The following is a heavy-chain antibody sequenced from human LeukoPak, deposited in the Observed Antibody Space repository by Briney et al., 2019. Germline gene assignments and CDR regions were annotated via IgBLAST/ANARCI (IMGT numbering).Heavy chain of an antibody. D-gene: IGHD3-22*01. CDR3: AGGHSSGYYPIDY. V-gene: IGHV3-48*03. Sequence: GGSLRLSCAASGFTFSSYEMNWVRQAPGKGLEWVSYISSSGSTVYYAESAKGRFTISRDNAKNSLYLQMNSLRAEDTAVYYCAGGHSSGYYPIDYWGQGTLVTVSS. CDR1: GFTFSSYE. J-gene: IGHJ4*02. CDR2: ISSSGSTV.